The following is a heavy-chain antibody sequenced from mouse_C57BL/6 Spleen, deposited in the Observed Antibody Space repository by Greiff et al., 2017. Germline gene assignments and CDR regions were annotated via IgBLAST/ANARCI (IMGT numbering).Heavy chain of an antibody. V-gene: IGHV5-17*01. CDR2: ISSGSSTI. D-gene: IGHD1-1*01. Sequence: DVKLVESGGGLVKPGGSLKLSCAASGFTFSDYGMHWVRQAPEPGLEWVAYISSGSSTIYYADTVKGRFTIPRDNAKNTLFLQMTSLRSEDTAMYYCARGYYYGSSPYAMDDWGQGTSVTVSS. CDR1: GFTFSDYG. J-gene: IGHJ4*01. CDR3: ARGYYYGSSPYAMDD.